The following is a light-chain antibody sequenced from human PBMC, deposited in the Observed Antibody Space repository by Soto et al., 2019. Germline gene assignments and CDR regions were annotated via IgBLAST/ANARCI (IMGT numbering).Light chain of an antibody. V-gene: IGLV1-44*01. J-gene: IGLJ2*01. Sequence: QSVLTQPPSASGTPGQRVTISCSGSSSNIESNTVNWYQQLPGTAPKLLIYSSSQRPSGVPDRFSGSKSGTSASLAISGLKSEDEADYYCAAWDDSLNAVVFGGGTKLTVL. CDR2: SSS. CDR3: AAWDDSLNAVV. CDR1: SSNIESNT.